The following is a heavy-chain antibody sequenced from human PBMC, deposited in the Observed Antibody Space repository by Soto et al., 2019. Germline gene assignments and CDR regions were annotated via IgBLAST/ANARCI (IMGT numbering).Heavy chain of an antibody. Sequence: QVQLQESGPGLVKPSQTLSLTCTVSGGSIASSGNFWTWIRHHPGKGLEWLGYIVNSGTAYYTPALKSGLSIPIDTSKNHFSLSLTSLTAADTAVYFCARGDAGGWFLDSWGQGAQVIVSS. CDR2: IVNSGTA. CDR1: GGSIASSGNF. D-gene: IGHD6-19*01. V-gene: IGHV4-31*03. J-gene: IGHJ4*02. CDR3: ARGDAGGWFLDS.